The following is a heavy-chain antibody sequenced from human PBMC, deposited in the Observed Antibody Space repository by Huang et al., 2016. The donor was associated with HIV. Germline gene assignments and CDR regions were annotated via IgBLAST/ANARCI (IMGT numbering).Heavy chain of an antibody. CDR1: GGGSSSYA. CDR2: SIPSLGTT. V-gene: IGHV1-69*13. Sequence: QVQLVQSGAEVKKPGSSVKLSCQSSGGGSSSYAISWVRQARGQGLEWMGGSIPSLGTTDYAPRFQGRVTITADESTNTAYIELSSLEYDDTALYYCARSGPRWGLATIWTLVYWGQGTLVTVSS. D-gene: IGHD5-12*01. J-gene: IGHJ4*02. CDR3: ARSGPRWGLATIWTLVY.